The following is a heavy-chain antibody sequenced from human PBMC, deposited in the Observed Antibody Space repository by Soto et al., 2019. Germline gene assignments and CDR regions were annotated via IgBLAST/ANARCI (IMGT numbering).Heavy chain of an antibody. CDR1: GSTFSNAW. CDR2: IKSKTDGGTT. Sequence: PGGSLRLSCAASGSTFSNAWINWVRQAPGKGLEWVGRIKSKTDGGTTDYAAPAKGRFTISRDDSNNMVYLQMNSLKIEDTAVYYCTTDSYSTIIIVRFDYWGHGTLVTVSS. J-gene: IGHJ4*01. D-gene: IGHD3-22*01. CDR3: TTDSYSTIIIVRFDY. V-gene: IGHV3-15*07.